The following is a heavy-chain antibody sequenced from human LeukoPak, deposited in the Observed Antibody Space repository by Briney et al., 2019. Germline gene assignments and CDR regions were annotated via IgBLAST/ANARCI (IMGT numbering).Heavy chain of an antibody. CDR2: IYPGDSDT. CDR1: GYSFTGYW. D-gene: IGHD3-10*01. J-gene: IGHJ5*02. Sequence: GESLKISCKGSGYSFTGYWIAWVRQMPGKGLEWMGIIYPGDSDTRYSPSFQGQVTISADKSISTAYLQWSSLKASDTAMYYCARQGYYGSGSYNWFDPWGQGTLVTVSS. V-gene: IGHV5-51*01. CDR3: ARQGYYGSGSYNWFDP.